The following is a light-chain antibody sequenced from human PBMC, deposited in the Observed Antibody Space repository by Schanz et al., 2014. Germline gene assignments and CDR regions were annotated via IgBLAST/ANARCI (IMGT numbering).Light chain of an antibody. CDR2: GAS. CDR1: QSVSNN. CDR3: QQYKNWPLALT. Sequence: EIVLTQSPGTLSLSPGERATLSCRASQSVSNNLAWYQQKPGQAPRLLIYGASTRATGIPARFGGSGSGTEFSLTISSLQSEDFAVYYCQQYKNWPLALTFGGGTKVEIK. J-gene: IGKJ4*01. V-gene: IGKV3D-15*01.